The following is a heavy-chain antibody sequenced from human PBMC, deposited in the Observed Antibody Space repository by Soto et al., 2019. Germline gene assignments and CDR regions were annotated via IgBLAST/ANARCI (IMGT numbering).Heavy chain of an antibody. V-gene: IGHV5-51*01. CDR2: IYPSDSDT. J-gene: IGHJ4*02. CDR1: GYSFTNYW. D-gene: IGHD1-1*01. Sequence: PGESLKISCKGSGYSFTNYWIGWVRQMPGKGLELMGIIYPSDSDTRYRPSFQGQVTISADKSISSAYLQWSSLRASDTAMYYCARGRVSTRTFDYWGQGTPVTVSS. CDR3: ARGRVSTRTFDY.